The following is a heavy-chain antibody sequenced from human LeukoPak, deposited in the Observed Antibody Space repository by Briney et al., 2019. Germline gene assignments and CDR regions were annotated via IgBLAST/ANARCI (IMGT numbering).Heavy chain of an antibody. Sequence: GGSLRLSCAASGFTVSSNYMSWVRQAPGKGLEWVSVIYSGGSTYYADSVKGRFTISRDNSKNTLYLQMNSLRAEDTAVYYCARDRYRSGWYGDFDYWGQGTLVTVSS. V-gene: IGHV3-66*01. CDR1: GFTVSSNY. D-gene: IGHD6-19*01. J-gene: IGHJ4*02. CDR2: IYSGGST. CDR3: ARDRYRSGWYGDFDY.